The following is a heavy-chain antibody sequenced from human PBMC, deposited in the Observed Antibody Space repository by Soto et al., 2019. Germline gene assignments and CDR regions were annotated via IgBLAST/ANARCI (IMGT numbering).Heavy chain of an antibody. CDR2: IWNDGSEQ. Sequence: QVQLVESGGGVVQPGRSLRLSCVASGFTFSRYGMHWVRQAPGKGLEWVAVIWNDGSEQVYDDSVKGRFTISRDNSKNTLYLEMDSLRDEDTSVYYCARDDDYEANAIDLWGQGTLVTVSS. J-gene: IGHJ5*02. D-gene: IGHD4-17*01. CDR3: ARDDDYEANAIDL. CDR1: GFTFSRYG. V-gene: IGHV3-33*01.